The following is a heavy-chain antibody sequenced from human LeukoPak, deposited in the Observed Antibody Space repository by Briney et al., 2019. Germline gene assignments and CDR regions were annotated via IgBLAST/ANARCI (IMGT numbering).Heavy chain of an antibody. D-gene: IGHD6-19*01. Sequence: GGSLRLSCAASGFTFSNAWMSWVRQAPGKGLEWVGRIKSKPDGGTTDYAAPVKGRFTISRDDSKNTLYLQMNSLKTEDTAVYYCTTALFPSSGWYCFDYWGQGTLVTVSS. V-gene: IGHV3-15*01. CDR3: TTALFPSSGWYCFDY. J-gene: IGHJ4*02. CDR2: IKSKPDGGTT. CDR1: GFTFSNAW.